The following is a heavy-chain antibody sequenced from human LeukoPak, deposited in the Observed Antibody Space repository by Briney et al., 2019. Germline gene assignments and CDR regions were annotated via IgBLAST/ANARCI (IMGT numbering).Heavy chain of an antibody. CDR3: AKVRGKYSSHFFFDY. J-gene: IGHJ4*02. CDR2: ISYNGGFI. D-gene: IGHD6-19*01. CDR1: GFTFDDYA. Sequence: PGGSLRLSCAGWGFTFDDYAMHWVRQAPGKGLEWLSIISYNGGFIDYADSVKARFTISRDNAKNSLYLQLDSLRAEDTAIYYCAKVRGKYSSHFFFDYWGQGTLVTVSS. V-gene: IGHV3-9*01.